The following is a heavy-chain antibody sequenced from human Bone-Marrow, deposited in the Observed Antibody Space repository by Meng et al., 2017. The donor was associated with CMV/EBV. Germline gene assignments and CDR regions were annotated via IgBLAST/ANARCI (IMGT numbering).Heavy chain of an antibody. Sequence: GGSLRLSCAASGFTFSYYWMTWVRQARGKGLEWVANIQPDGSEGYFLESVKGRFTVSRDDAKNSVYLQMNSLRAEDTAIYYCLRGRDGFDIWGQGTMVTVSS. CDR2: IQPDGSEG. CDR3: LRGRDGFDI. V-gene: IGHV3-7*01. CDR1: GFTFSYYW. J-gene: IGHJ3*02.